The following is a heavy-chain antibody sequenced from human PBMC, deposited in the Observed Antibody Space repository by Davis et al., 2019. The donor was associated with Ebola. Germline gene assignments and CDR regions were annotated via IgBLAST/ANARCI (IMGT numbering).Heavy chain of an antibody. CDR3: AKVIYRYGDYVGYYYGMDV. J-gene: IGHJ6*02. Sequence: GESLKISCAASGFTFSSYGMHWVRQAPGKGLEWVAVISYDGSNKYYADSVKGRFTISRDNSKNTLYLQMNSLRAEDTDVYYCAKVIYRYGDYVGYYYGMDVWGQGTTVTVSS. CDR2: ISYDGSNK. V-gene: IGHV3-30*18. D-gene: IGHD4-17*01. CDR1: GFTFSSYG.